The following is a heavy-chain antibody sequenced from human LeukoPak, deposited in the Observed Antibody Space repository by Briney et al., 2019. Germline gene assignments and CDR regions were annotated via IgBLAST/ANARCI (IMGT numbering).Heavy chain of an antibody. D-gene: IGHD2-2*01. CDR2: SNTNTGKP. CDR3: ARAGSTSWREIRFDP. V-gene: IGHV7-4-1*02. Sequence: GASVKVSCKASGYTFTSYPMNWVRQAPGQGLEWMGCSNTNTGKPTYAQGFTGRFVFSLDTSVNTAYLQISSLKADDTAVYYCARAGSTSWREIRFDPWGQGTLVTVSS. J-gene: IGHJ5*02. CDR1: GYTFTSYP.